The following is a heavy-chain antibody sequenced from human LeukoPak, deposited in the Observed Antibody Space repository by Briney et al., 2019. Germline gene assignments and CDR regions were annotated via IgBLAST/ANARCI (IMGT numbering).Heavy chain of an antibody. V-gene: IGHV3-48*01. J-gene: IGHJ4*02. Sequence: GGSLRLSCAASGFTFSSYSMNWVRQAPGKGLEWVSYISSSTTIYYADSVKGRFTISRDNSKNTLYLQMDTLTAEDTAVYYCAKDQGASSYSFDYWGRGTLVTDSS. D-gene: IGHD1-26*01. CDR1: GFTFSSYS. CDR3: AKDQGASSYSFDY. CDR2: ISSSTTI.